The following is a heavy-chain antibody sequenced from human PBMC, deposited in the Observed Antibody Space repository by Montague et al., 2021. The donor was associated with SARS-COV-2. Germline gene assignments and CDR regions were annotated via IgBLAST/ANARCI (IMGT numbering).Heavy chain of an antibody. Sequence: SETLSLTCAVYGGSISGYYWSWIRQPPGKGLEWIGEIYHSGSTNYNSSLKSRVTISVDTSKNQFSLKLSSVTAADTAVDYCARESVDIVVGVASTSPYFDYWGQGTLVTVSS. D-gene: IGHD2-15*01. J-gene: IGHJ4*02. V-gene: IGHV4-59*12. CDR3: ARESVDIVVGVASTSPYFDY. CDR2: IYHSGST. CDR1: GGSISGYY.